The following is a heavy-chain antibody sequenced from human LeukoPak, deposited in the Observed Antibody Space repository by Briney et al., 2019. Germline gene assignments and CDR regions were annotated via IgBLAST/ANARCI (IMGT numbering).Heavy chain of an antibody. J-gene: IGHJ5*02. V-gene: IGHV1-18*01. Sequence: ASVKVSCKASGYTFTSYGISWVRQAPGQGLEWMGWISAYNGNTNYAQKLQGRVTMTTDTSTSTAYMELRSLRSDDTAVYYCARDRVLLWFGGFSFGDWFDPWGQGTLVTVSS. D-gene: IGHD3-10*01. CDR1: GYTFTSYG. CDR3: ARDRVLLWFGGFSFGDWFDP. CDR2: ISAYNGNT.